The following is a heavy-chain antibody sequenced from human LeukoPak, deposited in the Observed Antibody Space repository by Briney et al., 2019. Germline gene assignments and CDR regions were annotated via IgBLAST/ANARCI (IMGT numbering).Heavy chain of an antibody. Sequence: ASLKISCKASGYTFTSYDINWVRQATGQGLVGMVWMNTNSGNTGYAQKFQGRVTMTRNTSISTAYMELSSLRSEDTAVYYCARHGDVPIMTTVEDNWFDPWGQGTLVTVSS. V-gene: IGHV1-8*01. D-gene: IGHD4-23*01. CDR2: MNTNSGNT. CDR3: ARHGDVPIMTTVEDNWFDP. CDR1: GYTFTSYD. J-gene: IGHJ5*02.